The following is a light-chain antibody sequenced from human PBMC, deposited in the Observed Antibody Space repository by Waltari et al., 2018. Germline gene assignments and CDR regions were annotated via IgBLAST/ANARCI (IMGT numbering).Light chain of an antibody. CDR3: QQYYSYLPYT. J-gene: IGKJ2*01. Sequence: AIWMTQSPSSFSASTGDRVTITCRASQGISSYLAWYQQKPGKAPKLLIYAASTLQSGVPSRFSGSGSGTDFTLTISCLQSEDFATYYCQQYYSYLPYTFGQGTKLEIK. CDR2: AAS. V-gene: IGKV1-8*01. CDR1: QGISSY.